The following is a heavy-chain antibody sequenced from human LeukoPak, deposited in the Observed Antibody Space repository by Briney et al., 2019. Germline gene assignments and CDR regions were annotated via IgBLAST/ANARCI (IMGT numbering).Heavy chain of an antibody. D-gene: IGHD6-13*01. CDR3: ARHFEQQLVRSPYYYHGMDV. Sequence: PGESPKTSRKGSGYSFTSYWSGWGRQMPGKGVEGVGIIYPGDSDTTYSPSFRGQVTISAHKSISTAYLQWSSLKASDTAIYYCARHFEQQLVRSPYYYHGMDVWGQGTTVTVSS. CDR2: IYPGDSDT. J-gene: IGHJ6*02. V-gene: IGHV5-51*01. CDR1: GYSFTSYW.